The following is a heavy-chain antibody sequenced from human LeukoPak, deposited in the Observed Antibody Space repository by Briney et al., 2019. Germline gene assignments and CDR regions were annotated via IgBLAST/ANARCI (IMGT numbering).Heavy chain of an antibody. Sequence: SETLSLTCTVSGGSISSSGYYWSWIRQPPGKGLEWIGEINHSGSTNYNPSLKSRVTISVDTSKNQFSLKLSSVTAADTAVYYCARRQLRYFDWSRFDPWGQGTLVTVSS. J-gene: IGHJ5*02. D-gene: IGHD3-9*01. V-gene: IGHV4-39*07. CDR3: ARRQLRYFDWSRFDP. CDR2: INHSGST. CDR1: GGSISSSGYY.